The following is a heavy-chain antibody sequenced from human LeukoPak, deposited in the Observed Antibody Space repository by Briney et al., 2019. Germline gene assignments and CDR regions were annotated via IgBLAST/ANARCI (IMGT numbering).Heavy chain of an antibody. J-gene: IGHJ4*02. CDR1: GFMFEDYG. V-gene: IGHV3-9*01. CDR3: VKDADFWSGLDC. CDR2: ISWNSNTR. Sequence: GGSLRLSCVGSGFMFEDYGMHWVRQVPEKGLEWVSGISWNSNTRAYAESVKGRFTISRDNAKHSLDLQMISLRAEDTALYYCVKDADFWSGLDCWGQGTLVTVSS. D-gene: IGHD3-3*01.